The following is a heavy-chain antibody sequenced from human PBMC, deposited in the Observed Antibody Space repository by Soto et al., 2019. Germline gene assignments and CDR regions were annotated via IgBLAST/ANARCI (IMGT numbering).Heavy chain of an antibody. J-gene: IGHJ3*02. CDR2: ISAYNGNT. D-gene: IGHD6-19*01. V-gene: IGHV1-18*04. CDR1: GYTFTSYG. Sequence: GLVKVSCKASGYTFTSYGISWVRQAPGQGLEWMGWISAYNGNTNYAQKLQGRVTMTTDTSTSTAYMELRSLRSDDTAVYYCAREGVAVAGTKAFDIWGQGTMVTVSS. CDR3: AREGVAVAGTKAFDI.